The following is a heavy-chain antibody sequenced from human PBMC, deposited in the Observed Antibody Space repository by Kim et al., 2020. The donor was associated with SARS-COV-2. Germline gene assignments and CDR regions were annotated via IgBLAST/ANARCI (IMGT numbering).Heavy chain of an antibody. D-gene: IGHD6-19*01. CDR1: GDSVSSNSAA. CDR3: AREGGGWSTNYFFDY. CDR2: TYYRSKWYN. Sequence: SQTLSLTCAISGDSVSSNSAAWNWIRQSPSRGLEWPGKTYYRSKWYNTYAVSVKSRITINPDTSKNQFSLQLDSVTPEDTAVYFCAREGGGWSTNYFFDYWGQGTLVTVSS. J-gene: IGHJ4*02. V-gene: IGHV6-1*01.